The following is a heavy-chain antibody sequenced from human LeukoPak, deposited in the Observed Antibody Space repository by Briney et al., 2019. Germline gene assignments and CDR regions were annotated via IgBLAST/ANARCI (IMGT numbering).Heavy chain of an antibody. Sequence: GGSLRLSCAASGFTFGDYWMSWVRQAPGKGLEWVGRIKSKAYGGTTDYAAPVKGRFTISRDDSKNTLYLQMNSLKTEDTAVYYCTTDYGSSISSYYYYGMDVWGQGTTVTVSS. D-gene: IGHD2-21*01. CDR1: GFTFGDYW. V-gene: IGHV3-15*01. CDR2: IKSKAYGGTT. CDR3: TTDYGSSISSYYYYGMDV. J-gene: IGHJ6*02.